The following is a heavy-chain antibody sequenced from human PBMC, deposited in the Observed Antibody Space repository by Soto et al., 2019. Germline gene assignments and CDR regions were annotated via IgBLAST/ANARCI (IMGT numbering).Heavy chain of an antibody. J-gene: IGHJ6*03. CDR1: GFTFRSYS. Sequence: GGSLRLSCAASGFTFRSYSMNWVRQAPGKGLEWVSSISSSSYIYYADSGKGRFTISRDNAKNSLYLQMNSLRAEDTAVYYCARTSSRLYYYYYMDVWGKGTTVTVSS. V-gene: IGHV3-21*01. CDR3: ARTSSRLYYYYYMDV. CDR2: ISSSSYI. D-gene: IGHD6-13*01.